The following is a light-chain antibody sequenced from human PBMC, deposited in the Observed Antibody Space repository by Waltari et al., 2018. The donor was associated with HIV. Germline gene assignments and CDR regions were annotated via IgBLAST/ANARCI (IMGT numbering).Light chain of an antibody. CDR2: STN. Sequence: QTVVTQEPSFSVSPGGTVTLTCGLSSGSVSTNSYPSWYQQTPGQSPLTLIYSTNTRSSGVPERFSGSILGNKAALTSTGAQADDESDYYCVLYMGSGVWVFGGGTKLTVL. V-gene: IGLV8-61*01. CDR1: SGSVSTNSY. J-gene: IGLJ3*02. CDR3: VLYMGSGVWV.